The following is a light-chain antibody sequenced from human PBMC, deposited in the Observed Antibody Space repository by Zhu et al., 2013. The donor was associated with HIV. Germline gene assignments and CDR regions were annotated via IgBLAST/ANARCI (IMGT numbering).Light chain of an antibody. J-gene: IGKJ1*01. CDR3: LHDYNYPRT. CDR2: AAS. V-gene: IGKV1-6*01. CDR1: QRISSW. Sequence: IQMTQSPSSLSASVGDRVTITCQASQRISSWLAWYQQKPGKAPSLLIYAASNLQSGVPSRFSGNGSDTDFTLTITSLQPEDFATYYCLHDYNYPRTFGQGPKV.